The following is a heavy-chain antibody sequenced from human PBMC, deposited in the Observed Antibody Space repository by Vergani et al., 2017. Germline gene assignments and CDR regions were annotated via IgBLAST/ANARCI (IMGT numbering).Heavy chain of an antibody. CDR3: ARLTVTYYYDSSGYYYSDY. D-gene: IGHD3-22*01. V-gene: IGHV4-31*03. J-gene: IGHJ4*02. CDR2: INHSGST. Sequence: QVQLQESGPGLVKPSQTLSLTCTVSGGSISGGGYYWSWIRQHPGKGLEWIGEINHSGSTNYNPSLKSRVTISVDTSKNQFSLKLSSVTAADTAVYYCARLTVTYYYDSSGYYYSDYWGQGTLVTVSS. CDR1: GGSISGGGYY.